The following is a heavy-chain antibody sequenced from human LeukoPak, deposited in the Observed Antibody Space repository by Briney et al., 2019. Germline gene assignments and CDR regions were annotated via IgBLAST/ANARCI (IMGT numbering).Heavy chain of an antibody. J-gene: IGHJ4*02. Sequence: ASVKVSCKASGYSLTGYYMHWVRQAPGQGLEWMGWINPNSGGTNYAQKFQGRVNLTRDTSINTAYMELSSLTSDDTAVCYCARPTAAAGRGPTPFDSWGRGTLVTVSS. V-gene: IGHV1-2*02. D-gene: IGHD6-13*01. CDR3: ARPTAAAGRGPTPFDS. CDR2: INPNSGGT. CDR1: GYSLTGYY.